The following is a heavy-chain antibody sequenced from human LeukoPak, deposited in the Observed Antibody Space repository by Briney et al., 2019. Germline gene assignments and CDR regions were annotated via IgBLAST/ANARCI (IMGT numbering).Heavy chain of an antibody. D-gene: IGHD3-22*01. J-gene: IGHJ4*02. CDR2: INSDGSSI. V-gene: IGHV3-74*01. CDR1: GFTFSSHW. CDR3: AKLSGYYYYYYFDY. Sequence: PGGSLRLSCAASGFTFSSHWMHWVRQAPGKGLVWVSRINSDGSSISYADSVKGRFTISRDNAKNTLYLQMNSLRAEDTAVYYCAKLSGYYYYYYFDYWGQGTLVTVSS.